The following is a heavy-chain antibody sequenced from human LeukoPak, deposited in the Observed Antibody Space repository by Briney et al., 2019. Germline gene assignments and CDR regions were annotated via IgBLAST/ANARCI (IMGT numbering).Heavy chain of an antibody. CDR1: GGSISGYY. CDR2: IYSSGST. J-gene: IGHJ5*02. Sequence: SETLSLTCSVSGGSISGYYGSWIRQPAGKGLEWIGHIYSSGSTNYSPSLKSRVTMSVDTSKNHFSLKLSSVTAADTAVYYCARDNSGWYNWFDPWGQGTLVTVSS. CDR3: ARDNSGWYNWFDP. D-gene: IGHD6-19*01. V-gene: IGHV4-4*07.